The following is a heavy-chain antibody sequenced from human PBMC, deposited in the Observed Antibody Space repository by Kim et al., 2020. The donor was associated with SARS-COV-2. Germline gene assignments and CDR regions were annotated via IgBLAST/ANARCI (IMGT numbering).Heavy chain of an antibody. J-gene: IGHJ4*02. CDR2: ISSSSSYI. V-gene: IGHV3-21*01. D-gene: IGHD1-26*01. Sequence: GGSLRLSCAASGFTFSSYSMNWVRQAPGKGLEWVSSISSSSSYIYYADSVKGRFTISRDNAKNSLYLQMNSLRAEDTAVYYCARGGGGSYHPFDYWGQGTLVTVSS. CDR3: ARGGGGSYHPFDY. CDR1: GFTFSSYS.